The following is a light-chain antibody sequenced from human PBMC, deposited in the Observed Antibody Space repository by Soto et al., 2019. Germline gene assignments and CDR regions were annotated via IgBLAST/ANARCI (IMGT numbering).Light chain of an antibody. J-gene: IGLJ2*01. CDR3: PTWGTGTVV. CDR2: LNSDGSH. V-gene: IGLV4-69*01. Sequence: QPVLTQSPSASASLGASVKLTCTLSSGHSSYAIAWHQQQPEKGPRYLMKLNSDGSHSKGDGIPDRFSGSSSGAERYLTISRLQSEDAADYYCPTWGTGTVVFGGGTKVTVL. CDR1: SGHSSYA.